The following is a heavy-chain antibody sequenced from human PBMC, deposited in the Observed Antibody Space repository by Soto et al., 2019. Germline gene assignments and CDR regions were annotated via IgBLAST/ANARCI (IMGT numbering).Heavy chain of an antibody. D-gene: IGHD3-3*01. CDR1: GGYIISYD. CDR2: IYYSGST. V-gene: IGHV4-59*01. Sequence: SETLCLTCTVSGGYIISYDWSWIRQPPGKGLEWIGYIYYSGSTNYNPSLKSRVTISVDTSKNQFSLKLSSVTAADTAVYYCARGLTYYDFWSGLSYYGMDVWGQGTTVTVSS. J-gene: IGHJ6*02. CDR3: ARGLTYYDFWSGLSYYGMDV.